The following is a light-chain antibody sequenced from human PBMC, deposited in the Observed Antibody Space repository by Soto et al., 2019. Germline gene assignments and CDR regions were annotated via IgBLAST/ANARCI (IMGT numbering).Light chain of an antibody. CDR2: DTS. CDR1: QSVGNF. CDR3: QQRSAWPLT. J-gene: IGKJ4*01. V-gene: IGKV3-11*01. Sequence: EIVLTQSPATLSLSPGERATLSCRASQSVGNFIAWYQQKPGQAPRLLICDTSNRFTGIPARFSGSGSGTDFTLTINSLESEDSAVFYCQQRSAWPLTFGGGTRVEIK.